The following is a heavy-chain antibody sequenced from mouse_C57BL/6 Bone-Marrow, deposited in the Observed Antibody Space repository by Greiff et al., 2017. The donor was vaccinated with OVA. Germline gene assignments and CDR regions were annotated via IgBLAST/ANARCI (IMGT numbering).Heavy chain of an antibody. CDR2: ISSGSSTI. Sequence: EVKLVESGGGLVKPGGSLKLSCAASGFTFSDYGMHWVRQAPEKGLEWVAYISSGSSTIYYADTVKGRFTISRDNAKNTLFLQMTSLRSEDTAMYYCARSYYSNFWYFDVWGTGTTVTVSS. J-gene: IGHJ1*03. CDR1: GFTFSDYG. V-gene: IGHV5-17*01. D-gene: IGHD2-5*01. CDR3: ARSYYSNFWYFDV.